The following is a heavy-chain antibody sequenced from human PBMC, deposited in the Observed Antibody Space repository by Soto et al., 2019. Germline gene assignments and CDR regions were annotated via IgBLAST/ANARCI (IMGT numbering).Heavy chain of an antibody. CDR1: GFTFSSYG. CDR2: ISYDGSNK. D-gene: IGHD2-2*01. J-gene: IGHJ4*02. V-gene: IGHV3-30*18. CDR3: AKDAFRYCSSTSCYLSGY. Sequence: PGGSLRLSCAASGFTFSSYGMHWVRQAPGKGLEWVAVISYDGSNKYYADSVKGRFTISRDNSKNTLYLQMSSLRAEDTAVYYCAKDAFRYCSSTSCYLSGYWGQGTLVTVSS.